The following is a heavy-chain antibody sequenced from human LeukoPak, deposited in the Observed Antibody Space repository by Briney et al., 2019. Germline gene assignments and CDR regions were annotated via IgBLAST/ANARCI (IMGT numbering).Heavy chain of an antibody. Sequence: NSSETLSLTCTVSGGSISSSSYYWGWIRQPPGKGLEWIGSIYYSGSTYYNPSLKSRVTISVDRSKNQFSLKLSSVTAADTAVYYCAAGGNHDILTGVGFDYWGQGTLVTVSS. CDR3: AAGGNHDILTGVGFDY. J-gene: IGHJ4*02. CDR1: GGSISSSSYY. CDR2: IYYSGST. D-gene: IGHD3-9*01. V-gene: IGHV4-39*07.